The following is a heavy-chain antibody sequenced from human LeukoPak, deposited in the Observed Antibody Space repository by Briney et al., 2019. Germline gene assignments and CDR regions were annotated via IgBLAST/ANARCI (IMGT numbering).Heavy chain of an antibody. D-gene: IGHD3-22*01. CDR1: GFTFSSYW. Sequence: PGGSLRLSCAASGFTFSSYWMSWVRQAPGKGLEWVANIKKDGSEKYYVDSVKGRFTISRDNSKNTLYLQMNSLRAEDTAVYYCAKSYYYDSSGYYDYWGQGTLVTVSS. V-gene: IGHV3-7*03. J-gene: IGHJ4*02. CDR3: AKSYYYDSSGYYDY. CDR2: IKKDGSEK.